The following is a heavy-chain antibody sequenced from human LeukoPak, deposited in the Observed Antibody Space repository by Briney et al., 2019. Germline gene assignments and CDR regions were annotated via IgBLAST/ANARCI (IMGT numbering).Heavy chain of an antibody. D-gene: IGHD2-15*01. J-gene: IGHJ2*01. V-gene: IGHV1-2*02. Sequence: GASVKDSFMSSGYTFTGYYMHWVRQAPGQGVEWMGWINPNNGGRKYEQKFQGRVTMTRDTSISTAYMELSRMRSDDTAMCYCARFDCSGGSCYSWYFDLWGRGTLVTVSS. CDR2: INPNNGGR. CDR1: GYTFTGYY. CDR3: ARFDCSGGSCYSWYFDL.